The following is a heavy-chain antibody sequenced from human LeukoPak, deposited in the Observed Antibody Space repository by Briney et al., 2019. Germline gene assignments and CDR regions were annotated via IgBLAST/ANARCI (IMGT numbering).Heavy chain of an antibody. Sequence: GSLRLSCAASGFTFSSYAMSWVRQAPGKGLEWVSAISGSGGSTYYADSVMGRFTISRDNAKNLLYLQMNSLRAEDTAVYYCAREGLYSGYDWYWGQGTLVTVSS. CDR2: ISGSGGST. CDR3: AREGLYSGYDWY. D-gene: IGHD5-12*01. J-gene: IGHJ4*02. CDR1: GFTFSSYA. V-gene: IGHV3-23*01.